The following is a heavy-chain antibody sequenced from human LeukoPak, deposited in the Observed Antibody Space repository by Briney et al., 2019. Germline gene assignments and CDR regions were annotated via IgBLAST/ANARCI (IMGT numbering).Heavy chain of an antibody. J-gene: IGHJ4*02. Sequence: PSETLSLTCTVSGGSISSSSYYWGWLRRPPGKGLEWIGSISYSGSTYYNPSLKSRVTISVDTSKNQFSLKLSSVTAADTAVYYCARDGYSAYDRDLDHWGQGALVTVSS. V-gene: IGHV4-39*02. CDR2: ISYSGST. CDR3: ARDGYSAYDRDLDH. D-gene: IGHD5-12*01. CDR1: GGSISSSSYY.